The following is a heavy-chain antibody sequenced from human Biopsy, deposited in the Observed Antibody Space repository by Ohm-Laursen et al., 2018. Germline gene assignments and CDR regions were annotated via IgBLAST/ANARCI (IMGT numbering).Heavy chain of an antibody. CDR1: DGSINDYF. D-gene: IGHD3-10*01. V-gene: IGHV4-4*07. CDR2: VFRNEAT. CDR3: TNSLGGAY. Sequence: TLSPTCNVSDGSINDYFWSWVRQPAGKGLEWIGRVFRNEATNYNPSLKGRVTMSIDRSKIQFSLTLRSVTAADTAVYYCTNSLGGAYWGPGILVTVSS. J-gene: IGHJ4*02.